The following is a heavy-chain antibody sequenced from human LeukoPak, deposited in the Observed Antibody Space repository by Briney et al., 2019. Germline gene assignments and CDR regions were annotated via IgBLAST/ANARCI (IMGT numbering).Heavy chain of an antibody. CDR2: ISSSGSTI. J-gene: IGHJ5*02. V-gene: IGHV3-11*04. Sequence: GGSLRLSWASSGFSLDDYYMSWNRQAPGKGLEWVSYISSSGSTIYYADSVKGRFTISRDNAKNSLYLQMNSLRAEDTAVYYCAREGATNWFDPWGQGTLGTVSS. D-gene: IGHD1-26*01. CDR3: AREGATNWFDP. CDR1: GFSLDDYY.